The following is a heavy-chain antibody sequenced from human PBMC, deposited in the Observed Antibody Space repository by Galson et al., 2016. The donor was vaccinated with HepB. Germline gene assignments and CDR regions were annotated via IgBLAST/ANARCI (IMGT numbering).Heavy chain of an antibody. J-gene: IGHJ3*01. Sequence: SLRLSCAGSGFKFDAYAMHWVRQVPGKGLEWVSGLNWNGGVTDYADAVKGRFTISRDNAKNSLYLQMNSLRPDDTAFYYCAKDLDLNPVNTTGYNFHFWGQGTMVTVSS. D-gene: IGHD3-9*01. V-gene: IGHV3-9*01. CDR2: LNWNGGVT. CDR3: AKDLDLNPVNTTGYNFHF. CDR1: GFKFDAYA.